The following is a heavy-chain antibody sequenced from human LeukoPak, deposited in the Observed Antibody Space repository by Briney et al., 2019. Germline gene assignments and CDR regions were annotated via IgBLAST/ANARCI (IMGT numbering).Heavy chain of an antibody. CDR3: ARADSSSSRLDC. V-gene: IGHV3-21*01. CDR2: INSKSRYI. CDR1: GFTFSSYS. D-gene: IGHD6-6*01. J-gene: IGHJ4*02. Sequence: PGGSLRLSCAASGFTFSSYSMNWVRQAPGKVLEWVSSINSKSRYIYYADSLKGRFTSSRDNGKNSVYLQMNSPRAEDTAVYFCARADSSSSRLDCWGQGTLVTVSS.